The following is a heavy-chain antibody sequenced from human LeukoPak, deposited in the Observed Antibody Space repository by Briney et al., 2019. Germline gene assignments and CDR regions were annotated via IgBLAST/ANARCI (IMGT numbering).Heavy chain of an antibody. CDR1: GFNDNTYS. J-gene: IGHJ4*02. Sequence: PGGPLTLSCAASGFNDNTYSMSWVREATGKGLESVSYISSISSIIYYADSVKGRFTISRDHAKNLLYLQMTSLRAEETAVYYCARDYYFDSSGYPLDYWGEGTLVTVSS. D-gene: IGHD3-22*01. CDR3: ARDYYFDSSGYPLDY. CDR2: ISSISSII. V-gene: IGHV3-48*04.